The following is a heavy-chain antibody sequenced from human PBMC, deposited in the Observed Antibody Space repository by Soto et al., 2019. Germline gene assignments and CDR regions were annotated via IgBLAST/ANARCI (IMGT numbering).Heavy chain of an antibody. V-gene: IGHV1-3*01. J-gene: IGHJ4*02. CDR2: INAGNGNT. Sequence: RASVKVSCKASGYAFTSYAMHWVRQAPGQRLEWMGWINAGNGNTKYSQKFQGRVTITRDTSASTAYMELSSLRSEDTAVYYCARGGSSGWLYYFDYWGQGTLVTVSS. CDR1: GYAFTSYA. CDR3: ARGGSSGWLYYFDY. D-gene: IGHD6-19*01.